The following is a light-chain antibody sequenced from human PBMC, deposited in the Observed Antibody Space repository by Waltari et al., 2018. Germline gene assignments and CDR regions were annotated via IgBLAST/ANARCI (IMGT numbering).Light chain of an antibody. CDR1: TSNIGSNV. CDR2: NNN. Sequence: QSVLTQPPSASGTPGQRVTISYSGSTSNIGSNVVSWFQQVPGSAPKLLIRNNNQRPSVVPDRFSGSKSGTSASLAISGLRPEDEADYYCAAWDDSLNRRYVFGTGTRVTVL. J-gene: IGLJ1*01. V-gene: IGLV1-44*01. CDR3: AAWDDSLNRRYV.